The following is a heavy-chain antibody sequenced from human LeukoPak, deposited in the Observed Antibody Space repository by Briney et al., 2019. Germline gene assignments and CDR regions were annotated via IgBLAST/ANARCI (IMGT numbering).Heavy chain of an antibody. D-gene: IGHD1-26*01. V-gene: IGHV3-7*01. J-gene: IGHJ4*02. Sequence: PGGSLRLSCAASGFTFISYWMGWLRQAPGRGLEWVSNINGDGSIENYVHSVRGRFSIFRDNAKDALYLQMNSLRVDDTAIYYCARDPIVGDTGGGDYWGQGTLVTVSS. CDR1: GFTFISYW. CDR3: ARDPIVGDTGGGDY. CDR2: INGDGSIE.